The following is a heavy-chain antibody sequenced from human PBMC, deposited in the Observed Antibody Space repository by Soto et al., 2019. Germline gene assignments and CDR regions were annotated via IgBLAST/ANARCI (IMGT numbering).Heavy chain of an antibody. CDR2: IYYSGST. V-gene: IGHV4-61*08. Sequence: XTPSLLCTDSGGSFGSGGYYWSWIRQPPGKGLEWIGYIYYSGSTNYNTSLKIRVTISVDTSKNQFSLKLSSVTAADTAVYYCARAGTDYGDYLGPDYWGQGTLVTFSS. CDR1: GGSFGSGGYY. D-gene: IGHD4-17*01. J-gene: IGHJ4*02. CDR3: ARAGTDYGDYLGPDY.